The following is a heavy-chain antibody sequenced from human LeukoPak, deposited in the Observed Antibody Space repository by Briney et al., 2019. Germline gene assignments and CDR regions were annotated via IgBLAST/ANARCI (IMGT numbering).Heavy chain of an antibody. J-gene: IGHJ4*02. Sequence: SETLSLTCTVSGGSISSSTYYWAWIRQPPGKGLEWIGNIYYTGSTYYNPSLKSRVTISIDTSKSQFSLKLNSVTAADKAVYYCARLRSSPGNYYFDYWGQGTLVTVSS. CDR1: GGSISSSTYY. D-gene: IGHD1-26*01. CDR3: ARLRSSPGNYYFDY. V-gene: IGHV4-39*07. CDR2: IYYTGST.